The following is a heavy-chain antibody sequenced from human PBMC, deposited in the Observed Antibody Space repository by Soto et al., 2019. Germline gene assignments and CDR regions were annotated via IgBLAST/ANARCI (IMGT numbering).Heavy chain of an antibody. Sequence: ASVKVSCKASGYTFTSYGISWVRQAPGQGLEWMAWINPYNGNTKYAEKFLGRVTVTTNTSTATAYMEVRSLTSDDTAVFYCARVGVGLAAPRVWPYWGQGTPVTVSS. CDR3: ARVGVGLAAPRVWPY. J-gene: IGHJ4*02. CDR2: INPYNGNT. D-gene: IGHD6-13*01. V-gene: IGHV1-18*01. CDR1: GYTFTSYG.